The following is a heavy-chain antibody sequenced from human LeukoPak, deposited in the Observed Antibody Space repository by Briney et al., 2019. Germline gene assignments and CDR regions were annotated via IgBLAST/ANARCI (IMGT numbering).Heavy chain of an antibody. CDR2: ISGSGGST. D-gene: IGHD3-22*01. Sequence: GGSLRLSCAASGFTFSSYAMSWVRQAPGKGLEWVAAISGSGGSTYYADSVKGRFTISRDNSKNTLYLQMNSLRAEDTAVYYCAKFGGRYYYDSSGYYYFDYWGQGTLVTVSS. J-gene: IGHJ4*02. V-gene: IGHV3-23*01. CDR3: AKFGGRYYYDSSGYYYFDY. CDR1: GFTFSSYA.